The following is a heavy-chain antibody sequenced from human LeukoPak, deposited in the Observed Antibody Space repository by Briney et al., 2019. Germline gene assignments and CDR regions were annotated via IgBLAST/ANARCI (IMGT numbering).Heavy chain of an antibody. CDR3: AREHTIAATGTHWFDP. D-gene: IGHD6-13*01. CDR1: GFTFSRYG. CDR2: IWYDGSNK. Sequence: PGGSLRLSCAASGFTFSRYGMHWLRQAPGTGLEWMAVIWYDGSNKDYTDSVRGRFTISRDNSENTLYLQMNSLRVEDTAVYYCAREHTIAATGTHWFDPWGQGTLVTVSS. J-gene: IGHJ5*02. V-gene: IGHV3-33*01.